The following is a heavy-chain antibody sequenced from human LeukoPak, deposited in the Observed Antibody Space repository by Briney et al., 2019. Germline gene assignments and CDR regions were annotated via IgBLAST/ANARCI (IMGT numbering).Heavy chain of an antibody. V-gene: IGHV3-23*01. Sequence: GGSLRLSCAASGFTFSSYAMSWVRQAPGRGLEWVSAICKSGGSTFYADSVRGRFTISRDNSKNTLYLQMNSLRAEDTAVYYCARDKELDGVHLFGYWGQGTLVTVSS. J-gene: IGHJ4*02. CDR2: ICKSGGST. D-gene: IGHD1-26*01. CDR3: ARDKELDGVHLFGY. CDR1: GFTFSSYA.